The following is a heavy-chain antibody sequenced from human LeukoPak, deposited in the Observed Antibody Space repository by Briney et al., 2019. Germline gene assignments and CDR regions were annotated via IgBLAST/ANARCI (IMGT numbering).Heavy chain of an antibody. J-gene: IGHJ3*02. CDR1: GGTFSSYA. CDR2: IIPIFGTA. D-gene: IGHD5-12*01. Sequence: GASVKVSCKASGGTFSSYAISWVRQAPGQGLEWMGGIIPIFGTANYAQKFQGRVTITTDESTSTAYMELSSLRSEDTAVYYCARDQKKPNSGCLGRYDAFDIWGQGTMVTVSS. CDR3: ARDQKKPNSGCLGRYDAFDI. V-gene: IGHV1-69*05.